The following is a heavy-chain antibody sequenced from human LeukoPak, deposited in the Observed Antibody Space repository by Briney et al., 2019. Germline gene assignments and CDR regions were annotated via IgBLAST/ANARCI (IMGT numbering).Heavy chain of an antibody. D-gene: IGHD1-1*01. V-gene: IGHV4-39*07. CDR3: ARRGVETKTPPFDY. Sequence: SETLSLTCTVSGGSISSSSYYWGWIRQPPGKGLEWIGSIYYSGSTYYNPSLKSRVTISVDTSKNQFSLKLSSVTAADTAVYYCARRGVETKTPPFDYWGQGTLVTVSS. J-gene: IGHJ4*02. CDR2: IYYSGST. CDR1: GGSISSSSYY.